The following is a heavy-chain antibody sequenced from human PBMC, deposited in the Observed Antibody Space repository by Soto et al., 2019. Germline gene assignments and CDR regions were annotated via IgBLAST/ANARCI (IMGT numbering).Heavy chain of an antibody. J-gene: IGHJ4*02. CDR2: FDRRDGGT. V-gene: IGHV1-24*01. CDR1: GHTLTELS. Sequence: QVQLVQSGAEVKKPGASVKVSCKVSGHTLTELSVHWVRQAPGKGLEWLGGFDRRDGGTIHAHKFQGRLTLTEDTSTATTYMQLSILEYDDTGIYYCVTDHMTGAGGFDYWAQGTLVTVSS. CDR3: VTDHMTGAGGFDY. D-gene: IGHD6-19*01.